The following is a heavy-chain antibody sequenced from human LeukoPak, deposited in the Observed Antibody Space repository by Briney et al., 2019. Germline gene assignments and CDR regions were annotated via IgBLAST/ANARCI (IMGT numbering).Heavy chain of an antibody. CDR3: AKDRDPYSSGTWDS. CDR2: RSDDGSAQ. D-gene: IGHD3-22*01. J-gene: IGHJ1*01. CDR1: GFTFNKYG. Sequence: GGSLRLSCIASGFTFNKYGMHWVRQAPGKGLEWVAVRSDDGSAQHYADSVRGRFTISRDNSKNTLSLQMNSLRPGDTAMYFCAKDRDPYSSGTWDSWGQGTLVIVSS. V-gene: IGHV3-30*18.